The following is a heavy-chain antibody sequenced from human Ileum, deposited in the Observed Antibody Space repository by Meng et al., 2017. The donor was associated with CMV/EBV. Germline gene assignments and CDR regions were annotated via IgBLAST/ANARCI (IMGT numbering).Heavy chain of an antibody. CDR2: IYWNDDK. D-gene: IGHD3-16*02. CDR1: GFSLSTSGVG. J-gene: IGHJ4*02. CDR3: AHNSHHPWGTYRDYYFDY. V-gene: IGHV2-5*01. Sequence: SGPTLVKPTQTLTLTCTFSGFSLSTSGVGVAWIRQPPGKALEWLALIYWNDDKRYISSLKSRLTVTKDTSKNQVVLTMTNMDPVDTATYYCAHNSHHPWGTYRDYYFDYWGRGTLVTVSS.